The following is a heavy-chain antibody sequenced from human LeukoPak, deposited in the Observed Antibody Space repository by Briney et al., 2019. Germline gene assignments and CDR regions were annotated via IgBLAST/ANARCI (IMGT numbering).Heavy chain of an antibody. CDR3: ATSHDSAGNT. CDR1: GFTFSSYW. Sequence: GGSLRLSCAASGFTFSSYWMSWVRHAPGKGLEWVANIIGHGSAKYYVDSVKGRFTISRDNAKNSLYLQRSSLRVEDTAVYYCATSHDSAGNTWGQGTLVTVSS. D-gene: IGHD2-15*01. J-gene: IGHJ5*02. V-gene: IGHV3-7*01. CDR2: IIGHGSAK.